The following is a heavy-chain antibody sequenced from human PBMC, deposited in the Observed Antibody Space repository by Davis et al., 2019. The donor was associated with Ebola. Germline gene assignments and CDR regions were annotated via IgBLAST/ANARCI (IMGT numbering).Heavy chain of an antibody. Sequence: MPGGSLRLSCAVYGGSFSGFYWSWIRQPPGKGLEWIGEINHSGSTNYNPSLKSRVTISVDTSKNQFSLKLSSVTAADTAVYYCARQVYCTSRPCYLIDYWGQGTLVTVSS. CDR3: ARQVYCTSRPCYLIDY. V-gene: IGHV4-34*01. D-gene: IGHD2-8*01. J-gene: IGHJ4*02. CDR1: GGSFSGFY. CDR2: INHSGST.